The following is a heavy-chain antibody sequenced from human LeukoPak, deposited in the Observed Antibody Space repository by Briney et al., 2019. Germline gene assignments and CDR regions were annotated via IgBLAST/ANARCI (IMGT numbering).Heavy chain of an antibody. Sequence: GGSLRLSCVASVLTFSSYAMSWVRQAPGKGLEWVSTISVSGGSTYYADSVKGRFTISRDNSKNTLYLQMNSLRAEDTAVYYCAPYCSGGSCYRYWGQGTLVTVSS. CDR1: VLTFSSYA. D-gene: IGHD2-15*01. CDR3: APYCSGGSCYRY. CDR2: ISVSGGST. J-gene: IGHJ4*02. V-gene: IGHV3-23*01.